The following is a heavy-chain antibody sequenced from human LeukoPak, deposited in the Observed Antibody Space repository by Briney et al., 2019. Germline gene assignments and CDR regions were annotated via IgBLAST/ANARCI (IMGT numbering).Heavy chain of an antibody. J-gene: IGHJ4*02. CDR2: IKSKTDGGTT. D-gene: IGHD1-26*01. CDR1: GFTFSNAW. V-gene: IGHV3-15*01. Sequence: KPGGSLRLSCAAPGFTFSNAWMSWVRQAPGKGLEWVGRIKSKTDGGTTGYAAPVKGRFTISRDDSKNTLYLRMNSLKTEDTAVYYCTTGRRWELLDDYWGQGTLVTVSS. CDR3: TTGRRWELLDDY.